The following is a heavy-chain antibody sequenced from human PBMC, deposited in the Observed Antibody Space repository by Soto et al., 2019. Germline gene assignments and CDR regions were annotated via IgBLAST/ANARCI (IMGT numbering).Heavy chain of an antibody. CDR2: ISYSGST. D-gene: IGHD2-15*01. CDR3: ARADPDASVGY. CDR1: GGSMSSYY. J-gene: IGHJ4*02. V-gene: IGHV4-59*01. Sequence: PSETLSLTCTFSGGSMSSYYWTWLRQSPGRGLEWIGYISYSGSTYYNPSLKSRVTISADTSKNQFSLRMNSMIAADTAVYYCARADPDASVGYWGQGTLVTVS.